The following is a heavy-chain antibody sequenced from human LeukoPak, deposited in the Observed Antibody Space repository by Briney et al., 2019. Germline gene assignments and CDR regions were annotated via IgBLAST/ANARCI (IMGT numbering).Heavy chain of an antibody. CDR1: GGSISSSSYY. V-gene: IGHV4-39*07. Sequence: SETLSLTCTVSGGSISSSSYYWGWIRQPPGKGLEWIGSIYYSGSTYYNPSLKSRVTISVDTSKNQFSLKLSFVTAADTAVYYCARGRGGRWYSSSWYQTRALNWFDPWGQGTLVTVSS. J-gene: IGHJ5*02. CDR2: IYYSGST. CDR3: ARGRGGRWYSSSWYQTRALNWFDP. D-gene: IGHD6-13*01.